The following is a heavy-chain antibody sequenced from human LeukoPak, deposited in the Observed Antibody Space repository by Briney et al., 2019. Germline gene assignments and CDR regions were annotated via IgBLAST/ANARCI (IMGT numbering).Heavy chain of an antibody. CDR3: ASVGDESTGHYDSLHF. CDR2: INPKSGAT. J-gene: IGHJ3*01. Sequence: ASVKVSCKASGYTFDENHIHWVRQAPGQGPEWMGWINPKSGATDSAQQFQGRLTMTRDTSIGTASMDLSGLRLDDTGIYYCASVGDESTGHYDSLHFWGQGTMVTVSS. CDR1: GYTFDENH. V-gene: IGHV1-2*02. D-gene: IGHD2-8*02.